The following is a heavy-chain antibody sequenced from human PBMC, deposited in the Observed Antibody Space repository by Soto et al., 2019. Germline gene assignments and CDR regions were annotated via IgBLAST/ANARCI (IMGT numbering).Heavy chain of an antibody. V-gene: IGHV3-23*01. Sequence: EVQLLESGGGLVQPGGSLRLSCVASGFTFSSYAMSWVRQAPGKGLEWVSAISGSGGSTYYADSVKGRFTISRDNSKNTLYLQMNSLRAEDTAVYYCAKEGYSYGFYYYYYGMDVWGQGTTVTVSS. D-gene: IGHD5-18*01. CDR1: GFTFSSYA. CDR3: AKEGYSYGFYYYYYGMDV. J-gene: IGHJ6*02. CDR2: ISGSGGST.